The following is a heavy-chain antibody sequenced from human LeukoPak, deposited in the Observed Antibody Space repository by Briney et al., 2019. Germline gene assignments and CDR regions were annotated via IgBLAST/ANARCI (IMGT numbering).Heavy chain of an antibody. J-gene: IGHJ4*02. CDR3: AKDGSARSYYDY. CDR1: GFTFSSYA. Sequence: GGSQRLSCEASGFTFSSYAMSWVRQAPGKGLDWVSGISGSGSSTYYADSVKGRFTISRDNSKNTLYLQMNSLRADDTAVYYCAKDGSARSYYDYWGQGTLVTVSS. V-gene: IGHV3-23*01. D-gene: IGHD3-10*01. CDR2: ISGSGSST.